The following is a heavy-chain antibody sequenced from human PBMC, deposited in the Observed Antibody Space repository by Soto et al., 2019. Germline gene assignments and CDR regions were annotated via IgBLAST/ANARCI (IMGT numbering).Heavy chain of an antibody. CDR1: GFTVRSNY. Sequence: EVQLVETGGSLIQPGGSLRLSCAVSGFTVRSNYMSWVRQAPGKGLEWVSIIYSSGNTYYADPVKGRFTMSRDTSNNTVFLQMSSLRAEDTAVYYCARVSSPFGYWGQGTLVTVSS. CDR3: ARVSSPFGY. CDR2: IYSSGNT. J-gene: IGHJ4*02. V-gene: IGHV3-53*02. D-gene: IGHD3-16*01.